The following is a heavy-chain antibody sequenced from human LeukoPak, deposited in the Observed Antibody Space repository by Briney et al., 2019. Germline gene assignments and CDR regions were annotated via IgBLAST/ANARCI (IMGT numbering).Heavy chain of an antibody. Sequence: ASVKVSCKASEGSFSSYASNWVRQAPGQGLEWMGGIIPIFGTANYAQKLQGRVTITADESTSTAYMELSSLRSEDTAVYYCARDLTGDSSGYYEWGQGTLVTVSS. CDR2: IIPIFGTA. D-gene: IGHD3-22*01. CDR1: EGSFSSYA. CDR3: ARDLTGDSSGYYE. J-gene: IGHJ4*02. V-gene: IGHV1-69*13.